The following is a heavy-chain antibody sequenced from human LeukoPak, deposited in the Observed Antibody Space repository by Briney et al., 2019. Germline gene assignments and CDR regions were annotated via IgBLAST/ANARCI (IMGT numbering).Heavy chain of an antibody. D-gene: IGHD6-13*01. CDR1: GFTFSNAW. CDR3: TTSIAAAGLDY. J-gene: IGHJ4*02. Sequence: GGSLRLSCAASGFTFSNAWMSWVRQAPGKGLEWVGRIKSKTDGGTTDYAAPVEGRFTISRDDSKNTLYLQMNSLKTEDTAVYYCTTSIAAAGLDYWGQGTLVTVSS. CDR2: IKSKTDGGTT. V-gene: IGHV3-15*01.